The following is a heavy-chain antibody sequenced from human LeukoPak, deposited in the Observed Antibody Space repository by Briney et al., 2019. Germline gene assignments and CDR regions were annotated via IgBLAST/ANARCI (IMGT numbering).Heavy chain of an antibody. CDR3: ARDARITIFGSYYFDY. Sequence: GGSLRLSCAASGFTVSSNYMSWVRQAPGKWLEWVSVIYSGGSTYYADSVKGRFTISRDNSKNTLYLQMNSLRAEDTAVYYCARDARITIFGSYYFDYWGQGTLVTVSS. CDR1: GFTVSSNY. V-gene: IGHV3-66*02. J-gene: IGHJ4*02. CDR2: IYSGGST. D-gene: IGHD3-3*01.